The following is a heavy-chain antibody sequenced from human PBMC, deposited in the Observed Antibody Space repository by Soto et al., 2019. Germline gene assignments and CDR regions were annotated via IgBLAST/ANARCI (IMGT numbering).Heavy chain of an antibody. CDR1: GFSLSTSGVG. D-gene: IGHD1-26*01. Sequence: SGPTLVKPTQTLTLTCTFSGFSLSTSGVGVGWIRQPPGKALEWLALIYWNDDKRYSPSLKSRLTITKDTSKNQVVLTMTNMDPVDTATYYCAHSVRKWELVYFDYWGQGTLVTVSS. J-gene: IGHJ4*02. CDR3: AHSVRKWELVYFDY. CDR2: IYWNDDK. V-gene: IGHV2-5*01.